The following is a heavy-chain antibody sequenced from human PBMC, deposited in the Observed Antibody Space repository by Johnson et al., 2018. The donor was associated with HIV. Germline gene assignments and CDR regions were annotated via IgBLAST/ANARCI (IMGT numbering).Heavy chain of an antibody. D-gene: IGHD5-24*01. CDR1: GFTFSSYW. CDR2: IKQDGREK. V-gene: IGHV3-7*01. J-gene: IGHJ3*01. Sequence: VQLVESGGGLVQPGGSLRLSCAASGFTFSSYWMSWVRQAPGKGLEWVANIKQDGREKYYVDSVKGRFTISRDNAKNSLYLQMNSLRVEDTAVYYCARDGPWLQSQRDAFDFWGQGTMVTVSS. CDR3: ARDGPWLQSQRDAFDF.